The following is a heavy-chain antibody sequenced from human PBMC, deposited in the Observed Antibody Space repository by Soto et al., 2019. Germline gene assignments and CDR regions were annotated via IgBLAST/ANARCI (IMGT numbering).Heavy chain of an antibody. CDR2: IYYTGVT. D-gene: IGHD3-10*01. J-gene: IGHJ4*02. V-gene: IGHV4-31*02. CDR1: GASLHIGGYY. CDR3: ARGDMVRGVIITWYFDY. Sequence: SETLSLTCTVSGASLHIGGYYWAWIRQNPGKGLEWIGYIYYTGVTYCNPSLGSRVTISVDRSKNQFSLKLSSVTAADTAVYYCARGDMVRGVIITWYFDYWGQGTLVTVSS.